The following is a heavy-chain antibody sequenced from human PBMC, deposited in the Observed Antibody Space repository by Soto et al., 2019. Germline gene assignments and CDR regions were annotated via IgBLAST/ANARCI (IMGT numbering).Heavy chain of an antibody. CDR3: ARDKRRDYDFWTRRRYYYGMDV. J-gene: IGHJ6*02. Sequence: ASVKVSCKASVYTFTSYYMHWVRQAPGQGLEWMGIINPSGGSTSYAQKFQGRVTMTRDTSTSTVYMELSSLRSEDTAVYYCARDKRRDYDFWTRRRYYYGMDVWGQGTTVTVSS. V-gene: IGHV1-46*01. CDR1: VYTFTSYY. D-gene: IGHD3-3*01. CDR2: INPSGGST.